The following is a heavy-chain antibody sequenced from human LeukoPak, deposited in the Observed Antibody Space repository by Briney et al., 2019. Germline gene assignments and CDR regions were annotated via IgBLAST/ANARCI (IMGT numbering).Heavy chain of an antibody. CDR1: GGSFSAFF. J-gene: IGHJ3*02. CDR2: VGHSGSA. V-gene: IGHV4-34*01. D-gene: IGHD3-22*01. CDR3: ATRGDYSDTSGNSYDALDI. Sequence: SETLSLTCAVSGGSFSAFFWRWIRQPPGKGLEWLGDVGHSGSADYNPSLKSRVTVPADPPKTQFSLKLTSVTAADTAVYYCATRGDYSDTSGNSYDALDIWGQGTMVTVSS.